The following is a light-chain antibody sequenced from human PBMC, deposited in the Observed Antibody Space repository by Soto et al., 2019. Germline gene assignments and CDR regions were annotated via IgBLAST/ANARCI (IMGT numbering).Light chain of an antibody. V-gene: IGKV1-5*01. CDR2: DAS. CDR3: LQYSSHSWT. J-gene: IGKJ1*01. Sequence: DIQMTQSPSSLSPSVGDRVTITCRASQSISDWLAWYQQKPGKAPELLIFDASNLKSGVSSRFSGSGSGTEFTLTISRLQPDDVATYYCLQYSSHSWTFGQGTKVDI. CDR1: QSISDW.